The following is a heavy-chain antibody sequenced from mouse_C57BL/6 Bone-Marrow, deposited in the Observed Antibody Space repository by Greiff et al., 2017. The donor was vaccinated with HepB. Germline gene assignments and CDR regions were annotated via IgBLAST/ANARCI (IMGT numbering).Heavy chain of an antibody. Sequence: QVHVKQPGAELVKPGASVKLSCKASGYTFTSYWMQWVKQRPGQGLEWIGEIDPSDSYTNYNQKFKGKATLTVDTSSSTAYMQLSSLTSEDSAVYYCARYSIRYFDVWGTGTTVTVSS. D-gene: IGHD2-4*01. J-gene: IGHJ1*03. CDR2: IDPSDSYT. V-gene: IGHV1-50*01. CDR1: GYTFTSYW. CDR3: ARYSIRYFDV.